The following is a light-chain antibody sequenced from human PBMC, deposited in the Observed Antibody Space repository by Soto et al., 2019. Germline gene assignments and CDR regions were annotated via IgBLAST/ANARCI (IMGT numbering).Light chain of an antibody. CDR2: GIS. CDR3: QQYGSSRT. V-gene: IGKV3-20*01. CDR1: QSVNSNY. Sequence: EIVMTQSPSTLSAPVGERATLSCRASQSVNSNYLAWYQQKPGQAPRLLIYGISKRATDIPDRFSGSGSGTEFTLTISRLEPEDSAVYYCQQYGSSRTFGQGTKVDIK. J-gene: IGKJ1*01.